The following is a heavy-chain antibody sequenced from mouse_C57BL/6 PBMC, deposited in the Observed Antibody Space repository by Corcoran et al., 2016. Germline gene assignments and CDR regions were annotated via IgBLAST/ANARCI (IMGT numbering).Heavy chain of an antibody. V-gene: IGHV9-3*01. CDR3: ARDGSSYEYFDV. Sequence: QIQLVQSGPELKKPGETVKISCKASGYTFTTYGMSWVKQAPGKGLKWMGWINTYSGVPTYADDFKGRFAFSLETSASTAYLQINNLKNEDTATYFCARDGSSYEYFDVWGTGTTVTVSS. CDR1: GYTFTTYG. J-gene: IGHJ1*03. D-gene: IGHD1-1*01. CDR2: INTYSGVP.